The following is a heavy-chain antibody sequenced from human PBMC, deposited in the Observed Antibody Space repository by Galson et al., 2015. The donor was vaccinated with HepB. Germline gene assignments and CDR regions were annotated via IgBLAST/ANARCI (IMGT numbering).Heavy chain of an antibody. CDR2: IRSNTDGGTR. CDR3: TTEIVATLSSWFDP. CDR1: GFTFTNAW. Sequence: SLRLSCAASGFTFTNAWMSWVRQAPGKGLGCVGRIRSNTDGGTRNYAAPVKGRFTISRDDSKRTLFLQMNSLKTEDTGVYYCTTEIVATLSSWFDPWGQGTLVTVSS. D-gene: IGHD5-12*01. J-gene: IGHJ5*02. V-gene: IGHV3-15*01.